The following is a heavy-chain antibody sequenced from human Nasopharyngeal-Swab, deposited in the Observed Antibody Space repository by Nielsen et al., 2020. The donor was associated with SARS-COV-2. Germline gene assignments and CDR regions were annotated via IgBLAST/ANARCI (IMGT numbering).Heavy chain of an antibody. CDR2: IYSGGSST. D-gene: IGHD2-15*01. J-gene: IGHJ6*02. V-gene: IGHV3-23*03. CDR1: GFIFSTYW. CDR3: AKDGDGGSNDGQPRYCSGGSCYYYYYGMDV. Sequence: GESLKISCAASGFIFSTYWMTWVRQAPGKGLEWVSVIYSGGSSTYYADSVKGRFTISRDNSKNTLYLQMNSLRAEDTAVYYCAKDGDGGSNDGQPRYCSGGSCYYYYYGMDVWGQGTTVTVSS.